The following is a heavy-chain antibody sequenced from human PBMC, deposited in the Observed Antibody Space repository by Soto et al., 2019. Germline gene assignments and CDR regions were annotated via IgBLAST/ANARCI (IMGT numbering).Heavy chain of an antibody. D-gene: IGHD3-10*01. CDR2: ITDDGVGT. CDR3: TKFKAGTYEKYHFDY. CDR1: GFTFSGYA. J-gene: IGHJ4*02. V-gene: IGHV3-23*01. Sequence: EVQLLESGGGLVQPGGSLRLSCAASGFTFSGYAVSWVRQASGKGLEWVAGITDDGVGTYYADSVKGRFSISRYNSKNTLYLQMNGLRAEDTALYYCTKFKAGTYEKYHFDYWGQGTLVTVSS.